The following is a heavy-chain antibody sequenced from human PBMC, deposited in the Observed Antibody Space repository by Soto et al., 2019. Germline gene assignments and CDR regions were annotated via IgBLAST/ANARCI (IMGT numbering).Heavy chain of an antibody. CDR3: TTYRWSYYFDY. CDR1: GFTFSNAW. V-gene: IGHV3-15*01. CDR2: IKSTTDGGTT. Sequence: EVQLVESGGGLVKPGGSLRLSCAASGFTFSNAWMTWVRQAPGKGLEWVGRIKSTTDGGTTDYAAPVKGRFTISRDDSKNTLYLQMNSLKTEDTAVYYCTTYRWSYYFDYWCQGTLVTFSA. D-gene: IGHD1-26*01. J-gene: IGHJ4*02.